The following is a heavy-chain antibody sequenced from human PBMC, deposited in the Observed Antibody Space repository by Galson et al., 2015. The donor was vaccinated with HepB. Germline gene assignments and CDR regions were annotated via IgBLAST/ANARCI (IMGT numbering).Heavy chain of an antibody. Sequence: SVKVSCKASGYSFTDYCLHWVRQAPGQGLEWMGWIKSNSGDTNYAQKFQGRVTMTRDTSISTAYMELSRLRFDDTAVYYCARLRISKYPYGYGFAPWGQGTLVTVSS. CDR3: ARLRISKYPYGYGFAP. V-gene: IGHV1-2*02. D-gene: IGHD5-18*01. CDR2: IKSNSGDT. J-gene: IGHJ5*02. CDR1: GYSFTDYC.